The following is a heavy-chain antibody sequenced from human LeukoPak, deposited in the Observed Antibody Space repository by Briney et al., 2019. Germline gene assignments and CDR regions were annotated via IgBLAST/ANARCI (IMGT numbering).Heavy chain of an antibody. CDR3: ARVEGVAVAGTRPYYYYGMDV. V-gene: IGHV1-2*02. CDR2: INPKSGGT. Sequence: ASVKVSCKASGYTFTGYYMHWERQAPGQGLEWMGWINPKSGGTNYAQKLQGRVTMTTDTSTSTAYMELRSLRSDDTAVYYCARVEGVAVAGTRPYYYYGMDVWGQGTTVTVSS. CDR1: GYTFTGYY. D-gene: IGHD6-19*01. J-gene: IGHJ6*02.